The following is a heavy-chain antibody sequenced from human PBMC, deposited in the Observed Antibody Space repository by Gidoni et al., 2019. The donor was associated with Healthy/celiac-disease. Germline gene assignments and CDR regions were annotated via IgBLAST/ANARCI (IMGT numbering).Heavy chain of an antibody. J-gene: IGHJ3*02. D-gene: IGHD5-18*01. Sequence: EVQLVESGGGLVQPGGSLRLYCAASEFTFSSYRMNWVRQAPGKGLEWVSYISSSSSTIYYADSVKGRFTISRDNAKNSLYLQMNSLRDEDTAVYYCARDRIHLDAFDIWGQGTMVTVSS. CDR1: EFTFSSYR. CDR2: ISSSSSTI. V-gene: IGHV3-48*02. CDR3: ARDRIHLDAFDI.